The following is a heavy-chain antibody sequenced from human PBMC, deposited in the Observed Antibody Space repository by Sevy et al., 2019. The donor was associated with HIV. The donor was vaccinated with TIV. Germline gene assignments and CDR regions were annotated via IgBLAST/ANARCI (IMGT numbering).Heavy chain of an antibody. V-gene: IGHV1-46*01. J-gene: IGHJ3*02. CDR1: GYTFTSYY. CDR2: INPSGGST. Sequence: ASVKVSCKASGYTFTSYYMHWVRQAPGQGLEWMEIINPSGGSTSYAQKFQGRVTMTRDTSTSTVYMELSSLRSEDTAVYRDARAGCGGWELNDAFDIWGQGTMVTVSS. CDR3: ARAGCGGWELNDAFDI. D-gene: IGHD1-26*01.